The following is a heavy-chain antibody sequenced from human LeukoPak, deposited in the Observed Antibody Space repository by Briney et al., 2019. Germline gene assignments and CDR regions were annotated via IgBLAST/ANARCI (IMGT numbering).Heavy chain of an antibody. CDR1: GFTFNTFW. Sequence: PGGSLRLSCAASGFTFNTFWMNWVRQAPGKGLERVASINQGGTEKYYVDSVKGRFTISRDNAKNSLYLQMYSLKAEDTAVYYCARDGPPAGLYLDNWGQGTLVTVSS. D-gene: IGHD2-2*01. CDR3: ARDGPPAGLYLDN. J-gene: IGHJ4*02. CDR2: INQGGTEK. V-gene: IGHV3-7*01.